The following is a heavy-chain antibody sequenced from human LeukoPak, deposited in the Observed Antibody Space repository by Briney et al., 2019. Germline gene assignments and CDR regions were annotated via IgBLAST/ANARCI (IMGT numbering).Heavy chain of an antibody. Sequence: GGSLRLSCAASGFTFDDFAMHWVRQAPGRGLEWVSGMSWNSYNIGYADSVKGRFTVSRDNAQNSLYLQMNSLRAEDTAVYYCARIRGYSYGYFDYWGQGTLVTVSS. V-gene: IGHV3-9*01. CDR2: MSWNSYNI. J-gene: IGHJ4*02. CDR3: ARIRGYSYGYFDY. D-gene: IGHD5-18*01. CDR1: GFTFDDFA.